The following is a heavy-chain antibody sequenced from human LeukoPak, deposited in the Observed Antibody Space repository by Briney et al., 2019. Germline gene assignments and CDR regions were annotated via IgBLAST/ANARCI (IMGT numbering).Heavy chain of an antibody. CDR3: ARARRSSWYGDAFDI. CDR2: SNPNSGGR. J-gene: IGHJ3*02. CDR1: GHTFTDFY. V-gene: IGHV1-2*02. Sequence: GASVKVPCKASGHTFTDFYMHWVRQAPGQGLEWMGWSNPNSGGRNYAQKFQGRVTMTRDTSISTAYMELSRLRSDDTAVYYCARARRSSWYGDAFDIWGQGTMVTVSS. D-gene: IGHD6-13*01.